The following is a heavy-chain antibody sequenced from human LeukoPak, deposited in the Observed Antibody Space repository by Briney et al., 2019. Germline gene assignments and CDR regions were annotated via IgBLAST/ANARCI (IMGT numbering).Heavy chain of an antibody. V-gene: IGHV1-69*13. CDR3: ARTGSTGTYDYFDY. D-gene: IGHD1-1*01. J-gene: IGHJ4*02. CDR2: IIPIFGTA. CDR1: GGTFSSYA. Sequence: GASVKVSCKASGGTFSSYAISWVRQAPGQGLEWMGGIIPIFGTANYAQKFQGRVTITADESTSTAYMELSSLRSEDTAVYYCARTGSTGTYDYFDYWGQGTLVTVSS.